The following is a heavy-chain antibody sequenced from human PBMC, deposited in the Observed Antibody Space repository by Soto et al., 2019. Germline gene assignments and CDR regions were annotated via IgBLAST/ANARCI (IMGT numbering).Heavy chain of an antibody. V-gene: IGHV3-48*02. CDR1: GFIFTRYS. CDR3: ARDPYYAGRYYYHGLDV. J-gene: IGHJ6*02. Sequence: PGGSLRLSCAASGFIFTRYSMTWVRQAPGKGLEWVSYVSNSGSTTYYADSVKGRFTISRDNAKNSLYLQMNSLRDEDTAVYYCARDPYYAGRYYYHGLDVWGQGTTVTVSS. CDR2: VSNSGSTT. D-gene: IGHD3-10*01.